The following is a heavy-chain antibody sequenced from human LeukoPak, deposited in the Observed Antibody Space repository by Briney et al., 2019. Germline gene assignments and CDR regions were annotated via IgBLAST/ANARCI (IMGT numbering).Heavy chain of an antibody. V-gene: IGHV3-7*01. D-gene: IGHD3-3*01. J-gene: IGHJ4*02. CDR1: GFTFGKYW. CDR2: IKLDGSEK. Sequence: SGGSLRLSCVASGFTFGKYWMSWVRQAPGKGLEWVANIKLDGSEKNYVDSVKGRFTISRDNAKNSLYLQMNSLRAEDTAVYYCARWAPRYDFWSGYSTYYFDYWGQGTLVTVSS. CDR3: ARWAPRYDFWSGYSTYYFDY.